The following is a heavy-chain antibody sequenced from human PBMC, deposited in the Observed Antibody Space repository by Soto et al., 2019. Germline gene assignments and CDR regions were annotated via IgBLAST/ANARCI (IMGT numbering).Heavy chain of an antibody. CDR1: GGSIRGYY. V-gene: IGHV4-59*12. CDR2: IYYTGST. D-gene: IGHD2-15*01. Sequence: SETLSLTCTVSGGSIRGYYWSWIRQTPGKGLEWVGHIYYTGSTNYNPSLKSRLTISVDTSKNQFSLKLSSVTAADTAVYYFARLSGGLVVVVAATPGHDAFDIWGQGTIVTLS. J-gene: IGHJ3*02. CDR3: ARLSGGLVVVVAATPGHDAFDI.